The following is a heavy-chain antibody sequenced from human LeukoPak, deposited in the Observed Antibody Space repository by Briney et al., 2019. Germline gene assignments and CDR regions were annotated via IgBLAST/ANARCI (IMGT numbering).Heavy chain of an antibody. Sequence: PGRSLRLSCAAAEFTFNTYTMIWVRQAPGKGLEWVSSIHTSGDIYYADPVKGRFTISRDDATNSLFLQMNSLRADDTAVYYCASREPAGHWGQGTLVTVSS. CDR1: EFTFNTYT. CDR3: ASREPAGH. V-gene: IGHV3-21*01. J-gene: IGHJ4*02. D-gene: IGHD1-14*01. CDR2: IHTSGDI.